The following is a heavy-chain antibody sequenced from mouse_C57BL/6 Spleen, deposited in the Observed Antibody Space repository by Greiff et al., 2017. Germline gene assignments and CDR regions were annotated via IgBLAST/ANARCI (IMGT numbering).Heavy chain of an antibody. CDR1: GYTFTSYW. Sequence: QVQLQQPGAELVRPGTSVKLSCKASGYTFTSYWMHWVKQRPGQGLEWIGVIDPSDSYTNYNQKFKGKATLTVDTSSSTAYMQLSSLTSVDSAVYYCARGGPLAWLAYWGQGTLVTVSA. CDR3: ARGGPLAWLAY. CDR2: IDPSDSYT. J-gene: IGHJ3*01. V-gene: IGHV1-59*01.